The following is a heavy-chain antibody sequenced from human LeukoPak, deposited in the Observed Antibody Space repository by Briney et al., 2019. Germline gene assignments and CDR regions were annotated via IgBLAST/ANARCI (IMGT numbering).Heavy chain of an antibody. J-gene: IGHJ4*02. D-gene: IGHD3-16*02. V-gene: IGHV4-39*07. CDR3: ARMDYVWGSYRQRGIDY. CDR1: GGSISSSSYY. Sequence: ASETLSLTCTVSGGSISSSSYYWGWIRQPPGKGLEWIGSIYYSGSTYYNPSLKSRVTISVDTSKNQFSLKLSSVTAADTAVYYCARMDYVWGSYRQRGIDYWGQGTLVTVSS. CDR2: IYYSGST.